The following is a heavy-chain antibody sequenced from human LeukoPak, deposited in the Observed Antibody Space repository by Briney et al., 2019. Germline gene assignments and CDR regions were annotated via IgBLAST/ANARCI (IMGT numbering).Heavy chain of an antibody. V-gene: IGHV4-34*01. J-gene: IGHJ4*02. CDR1: GGSFSGYY. D-gene: IGHD5-18*01. CDR3: ARAPAKRLRDTAMVRSYYFDY. CDR2: INHSGST. Sequence: MASETLSLTCAVYGGSFSGYYWSWIRQPPGKGLEWIGEINHSGSTNYNPSLKSRVTISVDTSKNQFYLKLSSVTAADTAVYYCARAPAKRLRDTAMVRSYYFDYWGQGTLVTVSS.